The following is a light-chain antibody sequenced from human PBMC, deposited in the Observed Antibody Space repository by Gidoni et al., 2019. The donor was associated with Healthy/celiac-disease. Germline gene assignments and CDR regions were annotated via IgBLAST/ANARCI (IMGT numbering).Light chain of an antibody. CDR1: SSDGGGYNY. V-gene: IGLV2-11*01. CDR2: YVS. Sequence: QSALTQPRSVYGSPGQSVTISCTGTSSDGGGYNYVSWYQQHPGKAPNLMIYYVSKRPSGVPDRFSGSKSGTTSSLTISVLQSEDEADYYCCSYAGSYILFGTGTKVTVL. CDR3: CSYAGSYIL. J-gene: IGLJ1*01.